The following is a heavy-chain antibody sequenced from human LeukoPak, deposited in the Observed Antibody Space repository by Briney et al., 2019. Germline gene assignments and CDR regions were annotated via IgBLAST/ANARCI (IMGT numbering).Heavy chain of an antibody. Sequence: ASVKVSCKASGYTFSGYYMHWVRQAPGQGLEWMGWISAYNGNTNYAQKLQGRVTMTTDTSTSTAYMELRSLRSDDTAVYYCARAVGGSYYFDYWGQGTLVTVSS. D-gene: IGHD1-26*01. CDR1: GYTFSGYY. V-gene: IGHV1-18*01. J-gene: IGHJ4*02. CDR2: ISAYNGNT. CDR3: ARAVGGSYYFDY.